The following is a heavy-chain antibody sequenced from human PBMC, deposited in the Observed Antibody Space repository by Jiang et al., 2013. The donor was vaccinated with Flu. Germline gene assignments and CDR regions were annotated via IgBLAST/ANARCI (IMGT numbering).Heavy chain of an antibody. Sequence: SGPGLVKPSETLSLTCSVSGGSISTYHWSWVRQPPGEGLECIGYIYYSGSTNYNPSLKSRVTISVDTSKNHLSLKLSSVTAADTAVYYCARLESGSPGRFDPWGQGTLVTVSS. CDR1: GGSISTYH. D-gene: IGHD1-26*01. CDR3: ARLESGSPGRFDP. CDR2: IYYSGST. V-gene: IGHV4-59*08. J-gene: IGHJ5*02.